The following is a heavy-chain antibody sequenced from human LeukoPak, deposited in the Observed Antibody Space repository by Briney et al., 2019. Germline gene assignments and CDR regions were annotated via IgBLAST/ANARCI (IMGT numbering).Heavy chain of an antibody. V-gene: IGHV4-34*01. D-gene: IGHD3-22*01. CDR2: TNHSGST. CDR1: GGSFSGYY. Sequence: SETLSLTCAVYGGSFSGYYWSWIRQPPGKGLEWIGETNHSGSTNYNPSLKSRVTISVDTSKNQFSLKLSSVTAADTAVYYCARAIHYYDSSGPPDWGQGTLVTVSS. J-gene: IGHJ4*02. CDR3: ARAIHYYDSSGPPD.